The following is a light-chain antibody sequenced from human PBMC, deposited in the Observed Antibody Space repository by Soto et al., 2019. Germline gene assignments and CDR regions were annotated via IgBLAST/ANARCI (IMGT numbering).Light chain of an antibody. Sequence: EIMMTQSPATLSVSPGERVTLSCRASQSISSNLAWYQQKPGQAPRLLIYGASTRATGIPARFSGGGSGTGFTLTISSLQSEDFAIYYCHQYNNWPPYTFGQGTKVDIK. CDR3: HQYNNWPPYT. CDR1: QSISSN. CDR2: GAS. J-gene: IGKJ2*01. V-gene: IGKV3-15*01.